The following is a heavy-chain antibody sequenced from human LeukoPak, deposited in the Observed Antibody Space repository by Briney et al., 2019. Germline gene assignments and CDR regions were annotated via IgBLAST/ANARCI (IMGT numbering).Heavy chain of an antibody. CDR3: AGVDEDTATVDY. CDR1: GGSISSSSYY. D-gene: IGHD5-18*01. V-gene: IGHV4-39*01. J-gene: IGHJ4*02. Sequence: PSETLSLTCTVSGGSISSSSYYWGWIRQPPGKGLEWIGSIYYSGSTYYNPSLKSRVTISVDTSKNQFSLKLSSVTAADTAVYYCAGVDEDTATVDYWGQGTLVTVSS. CDR2: IYYSGST.